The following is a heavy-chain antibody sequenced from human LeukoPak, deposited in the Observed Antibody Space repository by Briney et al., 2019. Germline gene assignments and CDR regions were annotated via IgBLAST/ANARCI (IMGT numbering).Heavy chain of an antibody. CDR1: GGSFSGYY. V-gene: IGHV4-34*01. D-gene: IGHD6-19*01. CDR3: ARTGSSGWYHNWFDP. CDR2: IYYSGST. J-gene: IGHJ5*02. Sequence: SETLSLTCAVYGGSFSGYYWGWIRQPPGKGLEWIGSIYYSGSTHYNPSLKSRVTISADTSKNQFSLKLSSVTAADTAVYYCARTGSSGWYHNWFDPWGQGTLVTVSS.